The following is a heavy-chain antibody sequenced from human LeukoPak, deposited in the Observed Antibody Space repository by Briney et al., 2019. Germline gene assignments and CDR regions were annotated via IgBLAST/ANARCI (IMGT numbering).Heavy chain of an antibody. CDR3: ARDGDGYKTFDY. CDR1: GFTFRNYA. J-gene: IGHJ4*02. D-gene: IGHD5-24*01. Sequence: GGSLRLSCAASGFTFRNYAMIWVRQAPGKGLEWVSAIGGRGGSTYYADSVKGRFTISRDNSKNTVYLQMNSLRAEDTAVYYCARDGDGYKTFDYWGQGTLVTVSS. CDR2: IGGRGGST. V-gene: IGHV3-23*01.